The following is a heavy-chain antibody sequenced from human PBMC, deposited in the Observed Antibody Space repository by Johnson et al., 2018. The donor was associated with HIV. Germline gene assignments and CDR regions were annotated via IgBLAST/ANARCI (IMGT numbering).Heavy chain of an antibody. CDR1: GFTFDDYG. CDR3: ARMGGLRWQTWGAFDI. Sequence: EVQLVESGGGVVRPGGSLRLSCAASGFTFDDYGMSWVRQAPGKGLEWVSGISWNGGSTSYADSVKGRFTISRDNAKNSLYLQMNSLRAEDTALYYCARMGGLRWQTWGAFDIWGQGTMVTVSS. CDR2: ISWNGGST. V-gene: IGHV3-20*04. J-gene: IGHJ3*02. D-gene: IGHD4-23*01.